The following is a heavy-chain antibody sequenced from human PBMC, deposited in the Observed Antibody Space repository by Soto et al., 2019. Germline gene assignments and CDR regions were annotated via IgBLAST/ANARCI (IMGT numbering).Heavy chain of an antibody. V-gene: IGHV4-59*01. J-gene: IGHJ6*02. CDR1: GGSFSSYY. CDR3: ARGSSSYYYYGMDV. CDR2: IYYSGST. Sequence: PWETLSLTCTVSGGSFSSYYWSCIRQPPGKGLEGVGYIYYSGSTNYNPSLKSRVTISLDTSKNQFSLKLSSVTAADTAVYYCARGSSSYYYYGMDVWGQGTTVTVSS. D-gene: IGHD6-6*01.